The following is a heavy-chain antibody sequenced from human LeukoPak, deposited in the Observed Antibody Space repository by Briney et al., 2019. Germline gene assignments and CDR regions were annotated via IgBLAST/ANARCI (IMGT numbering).Heavy chain of an antibody. V-gene: IGHV3-48*03. J-gene: IGHJ6*03. Sequence: PGGSLRLSCAASGFTFSSYEMNWVRQAPGKGLEWVSYISSSSSTIYYADSVKGRFTISRDNAKNSLYLQMNSLRAEDTALYYCAKVKMARVSSYYYYMDVWGKGTTVTVSS. CDR3: AKVKMARVSSYYYYMDV. CDR2: ISSSSSTI. CDR1: GFTFSSYE. D-gene: IGHD5-24*01.